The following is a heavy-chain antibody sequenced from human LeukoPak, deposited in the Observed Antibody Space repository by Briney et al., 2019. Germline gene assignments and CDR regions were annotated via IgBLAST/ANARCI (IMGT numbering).Heavy chain of an antibody. V-gene: IGHV3-23*01. D-gene: IGHD6-13*01. CDR2: ISGSGGTT. CDR1: GFTFSSYG. CDR3: AKVIRRSRIAAAGDFFDY. J-gene: IGHJ4*02. Sequence: GGSLRLSCAASGFTFSSYGMRWVRQAPGKGLEWVSAISGSGGTTYYADSVKGRFTISRDNSKKTMYLQMNSLRAEDTAVYYCAKVIRRSRIAAAGDFFDYWGQGTLVTVSS.